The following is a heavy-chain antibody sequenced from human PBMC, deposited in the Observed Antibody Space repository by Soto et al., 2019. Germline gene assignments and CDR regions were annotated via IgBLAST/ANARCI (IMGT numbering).Heavy chain of an antibody. D-gene: IGHD2-21*01. V-gene: IGHV3-30-3*01. Sequence: QVQLVESGGGVVQPGRSLRLSCAASGFTFSSYAMHWVRQAPGKGLEWVAVISYDGSNKYYADSVKGRFTISRDNSKNTLYMQMNSLRAEDTAVYYCARDHRAVGIFWWPQAFDIWGQGTMVTVSS. CDR3: ARDHRAVGIFWWPQAFDI. CDR1: GFTFSSYA. CDR2: ISYDGSNK. J-gene: IGHJ3*02.